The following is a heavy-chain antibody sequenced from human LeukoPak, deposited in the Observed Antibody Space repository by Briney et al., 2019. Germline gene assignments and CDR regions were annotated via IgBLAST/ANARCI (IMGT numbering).Heavy chain of an antibody. J-gene: IGHJ6*02. CDR2: ISGSGGST. Sequence: MXXXRQAPXXXLEWVSAISGSGGSTYYADSVKGRFTISRDNSKNTLYLQMKSLRAEDTAVYYCAKDPLSPEYYYYYYGMDVWGQGTTVTVSS. D-gene: IGHD1-14*01. CDR3: AKDPLSPEYYYYYYGMDV. V-gene: IGHV3-23*01.